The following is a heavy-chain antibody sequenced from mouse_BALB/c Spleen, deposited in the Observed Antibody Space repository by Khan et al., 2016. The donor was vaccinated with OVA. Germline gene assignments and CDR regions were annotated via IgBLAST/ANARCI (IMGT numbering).Heavy chain of an antibody. Sequence: QVQLQQSGPELVRPGASVKMSCKASGYTFTSHCMHWVKQRPGQGLEWIGIIDPSNSKTSFNQQFKDKATLSVDRSSNTADMQLSSLTSDDSAVDDCGNYLLRKTVRAMDKRGQGTSGTGSS. CDR2: IDPSNSKT. J-gene: IGHJ4*01. CDR3: GNYLLRKTVRAMDK. V-gene: IGHV1S127*01. D-gene: IGHD1-1*01. CDR1: GYTFTSHC.